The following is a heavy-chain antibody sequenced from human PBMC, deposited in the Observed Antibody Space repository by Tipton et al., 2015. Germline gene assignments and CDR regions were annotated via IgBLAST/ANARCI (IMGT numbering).Heavy chain of an antibody. V-gene: IGHV3-7*01. D-gene: IGHD5-18*01. J-gene: IGHJ4*02. CDR3: ATETIYSYGLYYFDY. Sequence: SLRLSCAASGFTFSSYWMSWVRQAPGKGLEWVANIKQEGSEKYYVDSVTGRFTISRDNAKNSLYLQMNSLRAEDTAVYYCATETIYSYGLYYFDYWGQGTLVTVSS. CDR2: IKQEGSEK. CDR1: GFTFSSYW.